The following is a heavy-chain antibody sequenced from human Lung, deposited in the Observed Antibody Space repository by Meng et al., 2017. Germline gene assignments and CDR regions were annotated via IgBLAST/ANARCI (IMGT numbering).Heavy chain of an antibody. CDR2: ISYDGSNK. CDR3: AKDLSKQQQLGELDY. CDR1: GFTFSSYG. D-gene: IGHD6-13*01. V-gene: IGHV3-30*18. J-gene: IGHJ4*02. Sequence: QVQLVESGGVVVQPGRSLRLSCAASGFTFSSYGMHWVRQAPGQGLEWVAVISYDGSNKYYADSVKGRFTISRDNSKNTLYLQMNSLRAEDTAVYYCAKDLSKQQQLGELDYWGQGTLVTVSS.